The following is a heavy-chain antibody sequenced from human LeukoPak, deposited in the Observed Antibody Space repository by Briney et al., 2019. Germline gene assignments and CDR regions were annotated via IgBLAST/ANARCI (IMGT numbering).Heavy chain of an antibody. CDR1: GGSISSYY. CDR3: ARVKVGLANFGGWDY. J-gene: IGHJ4*02. D-gene: IGHD6-19*01. V-gene: IGHV4-59*01. Sequence: PSETLSLTCTVSGGSISSYYWSWIRQPPGKGLEWIGYIYYSGSTNYNPSLKSRVTISVDTSKNQFSLKLSSVTAADTAVYYCARVKVGLANFGGWDYWGQGTLVTVSS. CDR2: IYYSGST.